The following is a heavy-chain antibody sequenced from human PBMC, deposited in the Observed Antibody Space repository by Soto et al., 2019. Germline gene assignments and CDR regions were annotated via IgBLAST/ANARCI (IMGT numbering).Heavy chain of an antibody. V-gene: IGHV4-30-4*01. CDR3: ARESNWNEFDY. J-gene: IGHJ4*02. D-gene: IGHD1-20*01. CDR2: IYNSGST. CDR1: GGSISGGDYY. Sequence: PSETLSLTCTVSGGSISGGDYYWSWIRQPPGKGLEWIGYIYNSGSTYYNPFLKSRVTISVDTSKNQFSLNLSSVTAADTAVYYCARESNWNEFDYWGQGTLVTVSS.